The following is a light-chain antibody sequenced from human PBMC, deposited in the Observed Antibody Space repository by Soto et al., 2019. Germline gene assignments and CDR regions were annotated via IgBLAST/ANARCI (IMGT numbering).Light chain of an antibody. J-gene: IGLJ2*01. CDR2: RDF. V-gene: IGLV3-9*01. CDR1: NIANKN. Sequence: SYELTQPLSVSVAPGQTARITCGRNNIANKNVHWYQQKPGQAPVVVIFRDFNRPSGIPERFSGSNSGNTATLTITRAQAGDEADYFCQVWDSSTVVFGGGTKLTVL. CDR3: QVWDSSTVV.